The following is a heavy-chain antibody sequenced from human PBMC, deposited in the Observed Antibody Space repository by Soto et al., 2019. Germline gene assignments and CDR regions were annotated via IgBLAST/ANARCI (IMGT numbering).Heavy chain of an antibody. D-gene: IGHD3-22*01. V-gene: IGHV4-59*01. CDR3: ARAGRGFDP. CDR2: MYYSGGT. CDR1: GGSISSDY. J-gene: IGHJ5*02. Sequence: QVRLQESGPGLVKPSETLSLTCTVSGGSISSDYWSWIRQPPGKGLEWIGYMYYSGGTNYNPSLKSRVTISIDTSKKRFSLELRSVTAADTAVYYCARAGRGFDPWVQGTLVTVSS.